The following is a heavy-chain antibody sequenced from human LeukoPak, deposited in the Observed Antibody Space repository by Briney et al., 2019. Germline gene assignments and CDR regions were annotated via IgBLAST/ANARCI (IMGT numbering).Heavy chain of an antibody. J-gene: IGHJ4*02. Sequence: GGALRLSCAASGFTFNSYSMTGVRQAPGKGLEWVAYISSSSSSIYYADSVRGRFTISRDNAKNSLYLEMNSLRDEDTAVYYCATSRGYDFDYWGQGTLVTVSS. CDR1: GFTFNSYS. CDR2: ISSSSSSI. CDR3: ATSRGYDFDY. D-gene: IGHD2-15*01. V-gene: IGHV3-48*02.